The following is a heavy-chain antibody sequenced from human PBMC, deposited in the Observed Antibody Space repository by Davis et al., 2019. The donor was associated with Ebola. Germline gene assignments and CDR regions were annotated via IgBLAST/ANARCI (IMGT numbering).Heavy chain of an antibody. D-gene: IGHD5-12*01. Sequence: GESLKISCAASGFTFSSYAMSWARQAPGKGLEWVSAISGSGGSTYYADSVKGRFTISRDNSKNTLYLQMNSLRAEDTAVYYCAKEVDIVATIKRGPDYYMDVWGKGTTVTVSS. CDR2: ISGSGGST. CDR3: AKEVDIVATIKRGPDYYMDV. J-gene: IGHJ6*03. V-gene: IGHV3-23*01. CDR1: GFTFSSYA.